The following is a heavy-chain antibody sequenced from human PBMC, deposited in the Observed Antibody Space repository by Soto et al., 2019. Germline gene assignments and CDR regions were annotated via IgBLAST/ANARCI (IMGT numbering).Heavy chain of an antibody. V-gene: IGHV1-8*01. D-gene: IGHD3-10*01. CDR2: MNPNSGNT. Sequence: ASVKVSCKASGYTFTSYDINWVRQATGQGLEWMGWMNPNSGNTGYAQKFQGRVTMTRNTSISTAYMELSSLRSEDTAVYYCARVGWFGEFLGGYYYYMDVWGKGTTVTVAS. J-gene: IGHJ6*03. CDR3: ARVGWFGEFLGGYYYYMDV. CDR1: GYTFTSYD.